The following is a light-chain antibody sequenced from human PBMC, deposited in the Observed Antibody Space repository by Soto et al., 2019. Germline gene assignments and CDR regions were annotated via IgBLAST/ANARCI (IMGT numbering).Light chain of an antibody. V-gene: IGKV1-5*03. J-gene: IGKJ1*01. CDR3: QQYQNYSRT. CDR2: RAS. CDR1: QDIGTW. Sequence: DIQMTQSPSTLSASVGDRFTIICRASQDIGTWLAWYQQEPEKAPKVLIYRASHLESWVPSRFSVSASGTEFSPTNTSLQADDFATYYSQQYQNYSRTFGQGTKVDIK.